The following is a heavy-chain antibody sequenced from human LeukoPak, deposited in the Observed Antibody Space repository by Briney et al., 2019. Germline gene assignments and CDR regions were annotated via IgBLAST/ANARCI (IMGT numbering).Heavy chain of an antibody. V-gene: IGHV4-34*01. CDR1: GGSFSGYY. CDR2: INHSGST. CDR3: ARVRGYSYGYLDY. J-gene: IGHJ4*02. Sequence: SETLSLTCAVYGGSFSGYYWGWIRQPPGKGLEWIGEINHSGSTNYNPSLKSRVTISVDTSKNQFSLKLSSVTAADTAVYYCARVRGYSYGYLDYWGQGTLVTVSS. D-gene: IGHD5-18*01.